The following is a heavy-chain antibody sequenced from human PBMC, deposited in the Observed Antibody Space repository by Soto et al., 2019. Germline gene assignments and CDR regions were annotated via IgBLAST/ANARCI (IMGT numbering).Heavy chain of an antibody. V-gene: IGHV6-1*01. CDR1: GDSVASNSAA. CDR3: ARDFDILTGYYRGFYYYGLDV. D-gene: IGHD3-9*01. J-gene: IGHJ6*02. Sequence: SQTLSLTCGISGDSVASNSAAWNWIRQSPSRGLEWLGRTYYRSKWYNDYAVSVKSRITINPDTSKNQFPLQLTSMTLEDTAVYYCARDFDILTGYYRGFYYYGLDVWGQGXTVTVSS. CDR2: TYYRSKWYN.